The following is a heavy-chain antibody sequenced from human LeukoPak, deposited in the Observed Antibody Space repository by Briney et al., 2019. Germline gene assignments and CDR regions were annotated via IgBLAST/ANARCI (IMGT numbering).Heavy chain of an antibody. CDR1: GYTFTGYY. V-gene: IGHV1-2*06. J-gene: IGHJ4*02. D-gene: IGHD3-10*01. Sequence: GASVKVSCKASGYTFTGYYMHWGRQAPGQGLEWMGRINPNSGGTNYAQTFQGRVTMTRDMSTSTAYMELSRLRSDDTAVYYCARDTVLWFGELPSSFDYWGQGTLVTVSS. CDR3: ARDTVLWFGELPSSFDY. CDR2: INPNSGGT.